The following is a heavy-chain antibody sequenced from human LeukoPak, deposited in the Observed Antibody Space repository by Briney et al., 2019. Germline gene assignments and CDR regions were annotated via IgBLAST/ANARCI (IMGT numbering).Heavy chain of an antibody. D-gene: IGHD3-22*01. V-gene: IGHV4-34*01. CDR3: ARGRRMDYYDSSGYHIQYFDY. CDR2: INHSGST. CDR1: GGSFSGYY. J-gene: IGHJ4*02. Sequence: PSETLSHTCAVYGGSFSGYYWSWIRQPPGKGLEWIGEINHSGSTNYNPSLKSRVTISVDTSKNQFSLKLSSVTAADTAVYYCARGRRMDYYDSSGYHIQYFDYWGQGTLV.